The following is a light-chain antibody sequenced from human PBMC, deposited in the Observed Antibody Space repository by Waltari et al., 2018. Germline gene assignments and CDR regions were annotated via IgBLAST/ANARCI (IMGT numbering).Light chain of an antibody. J-gene: IGLJ1*01. CDR1: SSDIGGPDS. V-gene: IGLV2-8*01. CDR2: EVT. CDR3: SSHGGRDNFYV. Sequence: QSALTQPPSASGSLGQSVPIPCTGTSSDIGGPDSASLYQQHPDKAPKLMIYEVTKRPSGVPDRFSGSKSGNTASLTVSGLQAEDEADYYCSSHGGRDNFYVFGTGTKVTVL.